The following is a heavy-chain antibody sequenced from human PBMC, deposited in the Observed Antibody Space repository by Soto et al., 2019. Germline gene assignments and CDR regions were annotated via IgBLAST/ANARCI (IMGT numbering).Heavy chain of an antibody. D-gene: IGHD2-2*01. CDR1: GGSISSGDYY. J-gene: IGHJ5*02. CDR2: IYYSGST. Sequence: SETLSLTCTVSGGSISSGDYYWSWIRQPPGKGLEWIGYIYYSGSTYYNPSLKSRVTISVDTSKNQFSLKLSSVTAADTAVYYCARGSEDIVLVPAATPYNWFDPWGQGTLVTVSS. V-gene: IGHV4-30-4*01. CDR3: ARGSEDIVLVPAATPYNWFDP.